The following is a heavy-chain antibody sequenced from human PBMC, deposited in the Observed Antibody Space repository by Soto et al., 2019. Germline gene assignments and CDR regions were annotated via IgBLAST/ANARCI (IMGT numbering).Heavy chain of an antibody. D-gene: IGHD6-13*01. CDR3: TSFCSSCFFDY. J-gene: IGHJ4*02. V-gene: IGHV3-73*01. CDR1: WFTFTGPA. Sequence: VQLVESGGDLVQPGGSLKLSFAASWFTFTGPAMHWVGPASGKGLEWVGRIRSKANSYATEYAASVKGRFTISRDDSKNTAYLQMNSLKTEDTAVYYCTSFCSSCFFDYWGQGTLVTVSS. CDR2: IRSKANSYAT.